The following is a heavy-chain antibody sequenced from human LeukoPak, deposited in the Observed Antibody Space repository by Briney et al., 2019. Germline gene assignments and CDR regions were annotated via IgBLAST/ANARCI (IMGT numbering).Heavy chain of an antibody. CDR2: ISSSGSTL. J-gene: IGHJ4*02. V-gene: IGHV3-11*01. D-gene: IGHD5-12*01. Sequence: GGSLRLSCAASGFTFSDYYMSWIRQAPGKGLEWVSYISSSGSTLYYADSVKGRFTISRDNAKNSLYLQMNSLRAEDTAVYYCARTPPDSGYDYYFDYWGQGTLVTVSS. CDR1: GFTFSDYY. CDR3: ARTPPDSGYDYYFDY.